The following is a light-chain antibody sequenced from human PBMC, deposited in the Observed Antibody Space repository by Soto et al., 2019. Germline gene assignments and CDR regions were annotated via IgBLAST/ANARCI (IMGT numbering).Light chain of an antibody. V-gene: IGLV2-14*01. CDR2: QVS. CDR1: GSDVGNYVF. CDR3: VSYTSTSTLV. J-gene: IGLJ1*01. Sequence: QSALTQPASVSGSPGQSITISCTGTGSDVGNYVFVSWYQQYPGKAPTLIIFQVSNRPSGVSDRFSGSKSGSTASLSISGLQSEDEADYYCVSYTSTSTLVFGTGTKLTVL.